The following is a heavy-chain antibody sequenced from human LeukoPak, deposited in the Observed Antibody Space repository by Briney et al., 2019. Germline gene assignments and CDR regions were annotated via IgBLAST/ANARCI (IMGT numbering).Heavy chain of an antibody. V-gene: IGHV4-39*01. D-gene: IGHD5-12*01. CDR3: AGSGYSGYEVWG. Sequence: PSETLSLTCTVSGGSISSSSYYWGWIRQPPGKGLEWIGSIYYSGSTYYNPSLKSRVTISVDTSKNQFFLKLSSVTAADTAAYYCAGSGYSGYEVWGWGQGTLVTVSS. CDR2: IYYSGST. CDR1: GGSISSSSYY. J-gene: IGHJ4*02.